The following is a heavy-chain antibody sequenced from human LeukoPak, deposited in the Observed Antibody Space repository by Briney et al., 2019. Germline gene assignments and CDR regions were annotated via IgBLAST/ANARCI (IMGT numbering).Heavy chain of an antibody. Sequence: KASETLSLTCTVSGGSISSHYWSWIRQPPGKGLEWIGYIYYSGSTNYNASLKSRVTISVDTSKNQFSLKLSSVTAADTAVYYCARGGWSLDFWCQGTLVTVSS. J-gene: IGHJ4*02. V-gene: IGHV4-59*11. CDR3: ARGGWSLDF. D-gene: IGHD6-19*01. CDR1: GGSISSHY. CDR2: IYYSGST.